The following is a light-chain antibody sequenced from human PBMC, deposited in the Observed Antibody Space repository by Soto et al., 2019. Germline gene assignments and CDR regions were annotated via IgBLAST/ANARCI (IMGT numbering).Light chain of an antibody. CDR1: QSISSW. V-gene: IGKV1-5*03. J-gene: IGKJ1*01. CDR3: QQYNSYLWT. CDR2: KAS. Sequence: DIPMTQSPSTLSASVGDRVTITCRASQSISSWLAWYQQKPGKAPKLLIYKASSLESGVPSRFSGSGSGTEFTFTISSLQPDDFATYYCQQYNSYLWTFGQGTKVEIK.